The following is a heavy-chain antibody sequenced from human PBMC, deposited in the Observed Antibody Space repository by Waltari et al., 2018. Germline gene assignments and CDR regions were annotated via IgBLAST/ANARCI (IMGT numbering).Heavy chain of an antibody. D-gene: IGHD3-3*01. CDR1: GGSLSRYY. CDR3: ARGYGEEDYWSPFI. CDR2: INEYGTT. V-gene: IGHV4-34*02. Sequence: QVQLQQWGAGLVKPSETLSPTCGVHGGSLSRYYGSWVRQTPGKGLEWIGQINEYGTTSYNPSPKSRVTLSADASRNEFSLKMNFVTAADTGVYYCARGYGEEDYWSPFIWGQGTLVTVSS. J-gene: IGHJ4*02.